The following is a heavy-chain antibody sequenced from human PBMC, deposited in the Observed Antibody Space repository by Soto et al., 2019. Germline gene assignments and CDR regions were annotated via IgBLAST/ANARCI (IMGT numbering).Heavy chain of an antibody. CDR1: GGSISSYY. CDR2: IYYSGST. Sequence: TLSLTCTVSGGSISSYYWSWIRQPPGKGLEWIGYIYYSGSTNYNPSLKSRVTISVDTSKNQFSLKLSSVTAADTAVYYCARGAYYYDSSGYYRFDYWGQGTLVTVSS. CDR3: ARGAYYYDSSGYYRFDY. V-gene: IGHV4-59*01. J-gene: IGHJ4*02. D-gene: IGHD3-22*01.